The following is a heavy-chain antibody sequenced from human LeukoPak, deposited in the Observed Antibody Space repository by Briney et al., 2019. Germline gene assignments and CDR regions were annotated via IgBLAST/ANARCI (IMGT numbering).Heavy chain of an antibody. Sequence: ASVKVSCKASGYTFTGHYMHWVRQAPGQGLEWMGWISTYNGNTNYAQKLQGRVTMTTDTSTSTAYMELRSLRSDDTAVYYCARTMVDKGCFDYWGQGTLVTVSS. J-gene: IGHJ4*02. CDR2: ISTYNGNT. CDR3: ARTMVDKGCFDY. CDR1: GYTFTGHY. D-gene: IGHD3-10*01. V-gene: IGHV1-18*04.